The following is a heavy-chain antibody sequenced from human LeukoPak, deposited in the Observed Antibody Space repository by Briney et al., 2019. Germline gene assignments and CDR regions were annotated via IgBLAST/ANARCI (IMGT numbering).Heavy chain of an antibody. V-gene: IGHV1-69*04. CDR1: GGTFSSSA. Sequence: SVTVSCKAPGGTFSSSAISWVRQAPGQGLEWMGRIIPILGIANYAQKFQGRVTITADKSTSTAYMELNSLRSEDTAVYYCARQSRQLHTAFDYCGQGTLVTVSS. CDR3: ARQSRQLHTAFDY. CDR2: IIPILGIA. D-gene: IGHD5-18*01. J-gene: IGHJ4*02.